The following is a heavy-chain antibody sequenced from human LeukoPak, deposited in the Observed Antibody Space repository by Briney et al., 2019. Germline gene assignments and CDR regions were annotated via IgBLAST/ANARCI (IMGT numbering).Heavy chain of an antibody. CDR1: GFTFSNAW. Sequence: GGSLRLSCAASGFTFSNAWMSWVRQAPGKGLEWVGRIKSKTDGGATDYAAPVNGRFTISRDDSKNTLYLQMNSLKTEDTAVYYCTTGYYYDSSVDYWGQGTLVTASS. CDR2: IKSKTDGGAT. J-gene: IGHJ4*02. D-gene: IGHD3-22*01. CDR3: TTGYYYDSSVDY. V-gene: IGHV3-15*01.